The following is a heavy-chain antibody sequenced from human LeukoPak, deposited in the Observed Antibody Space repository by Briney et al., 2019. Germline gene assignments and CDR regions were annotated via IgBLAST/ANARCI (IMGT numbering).Heavy chain of an antibody. D-gene: IGHD1-26*01. Sequence: GGSLRLSCAASGFTFSDFAMSWVRQAPGKGLEWVSGMSASGSHTHSADFVKGRFTISRDNFKNTLYLQMNSLRVEDTAVYYCAGTKYIGSAIDYWGQGTLVTVSS. CDR2: MSASGSHT. V-gene: IGHV3-23*01. CDR1: GFTFSDFA. J-gene: IGHJ4*02. CDR3: AGTKYIGSAIDY.